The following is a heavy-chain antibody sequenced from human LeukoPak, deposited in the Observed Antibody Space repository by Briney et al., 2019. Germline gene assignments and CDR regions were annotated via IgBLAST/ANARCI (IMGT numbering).Heavy chain of an antibody. V-gene: IGHV3-33*01. CDR3: ARAAYDSSGYLTL. CDR1: GFTFSSYG. Sequence: PGRSLRLSCAASGFTFSSYGMHWARQAPGKGLEWVAVIWYDGTNKYYADSVKGRFTISRDSSKNTLYLQMNSLRAEDTAVYYCARAAYDSSGYLTLWGQGTLVTVSS. J-gene: IGHJ4*02. D-gene: IGHD3-22*01. CDR2: IWYDGTNK.